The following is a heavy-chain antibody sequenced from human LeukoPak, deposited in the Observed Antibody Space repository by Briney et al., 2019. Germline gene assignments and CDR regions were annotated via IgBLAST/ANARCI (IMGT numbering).Heavy chain of an antibody. V-gene: IGHV3-23*01. D-gene: IGHD6-13*01. CDR2: ISGSGGST. J-gene: IGHJ3*02. CDR3: ARDSSSYDAFDI. Sequence: LSGGSLRLSCAASGFTFSSYAMSWVRQAPGKGLEWVSAISGSGGSTYSADSVKGRFTISRDNSKNTLYLQMNSLRAEDTAVYYCARDSSSYDAFDIWGQGTMVTVSS. CDR1: GFTFSSYA.